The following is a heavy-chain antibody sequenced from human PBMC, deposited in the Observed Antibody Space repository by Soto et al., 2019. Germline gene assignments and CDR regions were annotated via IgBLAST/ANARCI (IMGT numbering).Heavy chain of an antibody. D-gene: IGHD4-17*01. V-gene: IGHV3-23*01. Sequence: GGSLRLSCAASGFTFSRDGVSWVRQAPGKGLEWVSLITDNGGSTYYADSVKGRFTISRDNPKNTLFLQMNSLRAEDTAVYYCAKERATTTAFDYWGQGALVTSPQ. CDR3: AKERATTTAFDY. J-gene: IGHJ4*02. CDR2: ITDNGGST. CDR1: GFTFSRDG.